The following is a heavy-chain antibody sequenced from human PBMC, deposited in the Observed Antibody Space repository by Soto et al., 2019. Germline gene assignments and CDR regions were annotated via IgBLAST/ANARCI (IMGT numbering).Heavy chain of an antibody. Sequence: QVQLVESGGGVVQPGRSLRLSCAASGFTFSSYGMHWVRQAPGKGLEWVAVISYDGSDKYYADSVKGRFTISRDNSNNTLYLQMDSLRAEDTAVYYWAKGVVLATPYFQHWGQGTLLTAAS. CDR3: AKGVVLATPYFQH. J-gene: IGHJ1*01. D-gene: IGHD2-21*01. CDR1: GFTFSSYG. CDR2: ISYDGSDK. V-gene: IGHV3-30*18.